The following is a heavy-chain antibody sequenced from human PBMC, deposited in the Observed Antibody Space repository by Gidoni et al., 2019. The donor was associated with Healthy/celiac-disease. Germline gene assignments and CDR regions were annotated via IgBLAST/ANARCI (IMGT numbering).Heavy chain of an antibody. V-gene: IGHV1-2*02. Sequence: QVQLVQSGAEVKKPGASVKVSCTASGYTFTGYYMHWVRQAPGQGLEWMGWINPNSGGTNYAQKFQGRVTMTRDTSISTAYMELSRLRSDDTAVYYCARDRKWELHFASGFDYWGQGTLVTVSS. D-gene: IGHD1-26*01. CDR3: ARDRKWELHFASGFDY. CDR2: INPNSGGT. CDR1: GYTFTGYY. J-gene: IGHJ4*02.